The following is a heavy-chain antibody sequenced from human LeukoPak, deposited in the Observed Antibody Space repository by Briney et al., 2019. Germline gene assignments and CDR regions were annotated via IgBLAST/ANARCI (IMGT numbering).Heavy chain of an antibody. Sequence: LVKVSCKASGGTFSSYAISWVRQAPGQGLEWMGGIIPIFGTANYAQKFQGRVTITADESTSTAYMELSSLRSEDTAVYYCARAPQDIVVVPAPFAEYFQHWGQAPWSPSPQ. CDR1: GGTFSSYA. D-gene: IGHD2-2*01. V-gene: IGHV1-69*01. CDR2: IIPIFGTA. J-gene: IGHJ1*01. CDR3: ARAPQDIVVVPAPFAEYFQH.